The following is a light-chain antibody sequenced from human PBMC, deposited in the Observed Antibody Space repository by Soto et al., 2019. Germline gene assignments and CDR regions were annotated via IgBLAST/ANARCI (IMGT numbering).Light chain of an antibody. CDR1: QSVSSSY. CDR3: QQYGSSPWT. CDR2: GAS. Sequence: EIVLTQSPGTLSLSPGERATLSCRASQSVSSSYLAWYQQKPGQAPRLLIYGASSRATGIPDRFSGSGCGTAFTLTISRLEPEDFALYYCQQYGSSPWTFGQGTKVESK. V-gene: IGKV3-20*01. J-gene: IGKJ1*01.